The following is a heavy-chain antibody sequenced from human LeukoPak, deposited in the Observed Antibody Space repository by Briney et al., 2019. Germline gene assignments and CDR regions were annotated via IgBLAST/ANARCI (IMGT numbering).Heavy chain of an antibody. J-gene: IGHJ4*02. CDR2: IYTSGST. CDR3: ARESAGYSSGWTPGY. Sequence: NPSETLSLTCTVSGGSISSGSYYWSWIRQPTGKGLEWIGRIYTSGSTNYNPSLKSRVTISVDTSKNQFSLKLSSVTAADTAVYYCARESAGYSSGWTPGYWGQGTLVTVSS. D-gene: IGHD6-19*01. CDR1: GGSISSGSYY. V-gene: IGHV4-61*02.